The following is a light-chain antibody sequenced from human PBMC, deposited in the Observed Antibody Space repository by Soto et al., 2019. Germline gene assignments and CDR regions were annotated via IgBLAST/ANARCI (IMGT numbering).Light chain of an antibody. V-gene: IGKV3-20*01. CDR2: GAS. CDR3: QQHGSSQT. Sequence: EIVLTQSPGTLSLSPGVRAALSCRASQSVSSTYLAWYQQKPGQAPRLLIYGASSRATGITDRFSGSGSGTDFTLTISRLEPEDFAVYYCQQHGSSQTFGGGTKVDIK. J-gene: IGKJ4*01. CDR1: QSVSSTY.